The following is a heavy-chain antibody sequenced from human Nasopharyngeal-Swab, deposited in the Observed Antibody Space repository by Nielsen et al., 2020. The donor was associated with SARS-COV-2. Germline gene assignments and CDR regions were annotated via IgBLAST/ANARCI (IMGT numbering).Heavy chain of an antibody. CDR2: ISSSGSSI. Sequence: GESLKISCEVSRFTFSDYYMSWIRQAPGKGLEWISHISSSGSSIYYADSVKGRFTISRDNAKNSVYLQMNSLRGEDTAVYYCARGYTGWGYWGQGTLVTVSS. D-gene: IGHD1-26*01. CDR3: ARGYTGWGY. J-gene: IGHJ4*02. V-gene: IGHV3-11*01. CDR1: RFTFSDYY.